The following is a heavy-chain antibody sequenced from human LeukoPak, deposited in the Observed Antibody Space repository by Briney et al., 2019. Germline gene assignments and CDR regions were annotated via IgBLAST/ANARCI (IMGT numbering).Heavy chain of an antibody. D-gene: IGHD6-13*01. Sequence: GASVTVSFKASGYTFTSYDINWVRQAPGQGLEWMGWMNPNSGNTGYAQKFQGRVTMTRNTSISTAYMELSSLRSEDTAVYYCARGSSAAGEVDYWGQGTLVTVSS. CDR3: ARGSSAAGEVDY. V-gene: IGHV1-8*01. J-gene: IGHJ4*02. CDR2: MNPNSGNT. CDR1: GYTFTSYD.